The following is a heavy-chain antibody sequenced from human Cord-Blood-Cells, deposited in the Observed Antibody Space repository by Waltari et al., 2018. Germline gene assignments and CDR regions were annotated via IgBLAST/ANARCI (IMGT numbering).Heavy chain of an antibody. CDR1: GFTFSSYA. Sequence: EVQLLESGGGLVQPGGSLRLSCAASGFTFSSYAMSWVRQAPGKGLEWVSAISGSGGSTYYGASGKGRFTISRDNSKNTLYLQMNSLRAEDTAVYYCAKGITIFGVVILNFDYWGQGTLVTVSS. CDR2: ISGSGGST. D-gene: IGHD3-3*01. J-gene: IGHJ4*02. V-gene: IGHV3-23*01. CDR3: AKGITIFGVVILNFDY.